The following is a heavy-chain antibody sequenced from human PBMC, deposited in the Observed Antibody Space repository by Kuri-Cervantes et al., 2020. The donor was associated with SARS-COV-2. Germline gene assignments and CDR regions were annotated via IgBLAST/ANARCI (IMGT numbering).Heavy chain of an antibody. CDR1: GFTFRSSH. CDR3: TTGPSVAVRPDSYFYMDV. CDR2: SRSKAYGGTS. V-gene: IGHV3-49*04. J-gene: IGHJ6*03. Sequence: GGSLRLSCAASGFTFRSSHMNWVRQTPGKGLEWVGFSRSKAYGGTSEYAASVKDRFTISRDDTGTIAYLQMNSLKTEDTAVYYCTTGPSVAVRPDSYFYMDVWGKGTTVTVSS. D-gene: IGHD3-10*01.